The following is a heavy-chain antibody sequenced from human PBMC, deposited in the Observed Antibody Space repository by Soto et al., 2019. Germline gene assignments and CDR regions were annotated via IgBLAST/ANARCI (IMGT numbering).Heavy chain of an antibody. CDR3: ARDSNYYDSSGYLAGDAFDI. CDR1: GFTFSSYA. J-gene: IGHJ3*02. D-gene: IGHD3-22*01. V-gene: IGHV3-30-3*01. CDR2: ISYDGSNK. Sequence: QVQLVESGGGVVQPGRSLRLSCAASGFTFSSYAMHWVRQAPGKGLEWVAVISYDGSNKYYADSVKGRFTISRDNSKNTLYLQMNSLRAEDTAVYYCARDSNYYDSSGYLAGDAFDIWGKGTMVTVSS.